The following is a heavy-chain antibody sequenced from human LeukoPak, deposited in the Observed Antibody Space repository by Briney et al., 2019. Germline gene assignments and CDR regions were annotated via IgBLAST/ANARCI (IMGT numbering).Heavy chain of an antibody. D-gene: IGHD3-16*01. Sequence: SETLSLTCTVSGGSISSYYWSWIRQPAGKALEWIGRIYTSGSTNYNPSLKSRVTMSVDTSKNQFSLKLSSVTAADTAVYYCARDRSTVRGGVYNWFDPWGQGTLVTVSS. V-gene: IGHV4-4*07. CDR1: GGSISSYY. CDR3: ARDRSTVRGGVYNWFDP. CDR2: IYTSGST. J-gene: IGHJ5*02.